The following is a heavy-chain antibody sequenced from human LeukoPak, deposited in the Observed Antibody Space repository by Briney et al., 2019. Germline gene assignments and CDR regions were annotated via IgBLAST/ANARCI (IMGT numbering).Heavy chain of an antibody. J-gene: IGHJ4*02. CDR2: ISYDGSNK. CDR3: ARLVPGASYFDY. Sequence: SCKASGYTFTSYAMHWVRQAPGKGLEWVAVISYDGSNKYYADSVKGRFTISRDNSKNTLYLQMNSLRAEDTAVYYCARLVPGASYFDYWGQGTLVTVSS. CDR1: GYTFTSYA. V-gene: IGHV3-30*14. D-gene: IGHD1-1*01.